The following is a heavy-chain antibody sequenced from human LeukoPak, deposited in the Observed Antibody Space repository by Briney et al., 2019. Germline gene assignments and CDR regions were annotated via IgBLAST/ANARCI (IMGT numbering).Heavy chain of an antibody. CDR3: AKAHSVYCSSTSCPPFDP. CDR1: GFTFDDYA. V-gene: IGHV3-9*01. D-gene: IGHD2-2*01. J-gene: IGHJ5*02. Sequence: SLRLSCAASGFTFDDYAMHWVRHAPGKGLEWVSGISWNSGSIGYADSVKGRFTISRDNAKNSLYLQMNSLRAEDTALYYCAKAHSVYCSSTSCPPFDPWGQGTLVTVSS. CDR2: ISWNSGSI.